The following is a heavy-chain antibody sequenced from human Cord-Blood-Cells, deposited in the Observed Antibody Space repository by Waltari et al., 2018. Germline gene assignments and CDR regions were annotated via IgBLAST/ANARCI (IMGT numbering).Heavy chain of an antibody. CDR1: GGSFSGYY. D-gene: IGHD2-2*01. CDR3: ARGSCSSTSCYAGYYYGMDV. CDR2: INHSGST. Sequence: QVQLQQWGAGLLKPSETLSLTCAVYGGSFSGYYWSWIRQPPGKGREWIGEINHSGSTNYNPSLKSLVTISVDTSKNQFSLKLSSVTAADTAVYYCARGSCSSTSCYAGYYYGMDVWGQGTTVTVSS. V-gene: IGHV4-34*01. J-gene: IGHJ6*02.